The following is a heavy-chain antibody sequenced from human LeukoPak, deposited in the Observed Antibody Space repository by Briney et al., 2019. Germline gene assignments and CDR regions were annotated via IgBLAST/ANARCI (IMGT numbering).Heavy chain of an antibody. CDR3: ARQKGSLAGGLDY. Sequence: GESLKISCKGSGYSFTSYWIGWARQMPGKGLEWMGIIYPGDSSTKYSPPFQGQVTISADKSITTAYLQWNSLKASDTAMYYCARQKGSLAGGLDYWGQGTLVTVSS. V-gene: IGHV5-51*01. CDR2: IYPGDSST. J-gene: IGHJ4*02. D-gene: IGHD6-19*01. CDR1: GYSFTSYW.